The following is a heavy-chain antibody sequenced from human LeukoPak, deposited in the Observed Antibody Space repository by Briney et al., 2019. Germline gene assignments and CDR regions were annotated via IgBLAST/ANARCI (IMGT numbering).Heavy chain of an antibody. CDR2: IYYSGST. D-gene: IGHD3-16*02. CDR3: ARGAYDYIWGSYRYSPFPPYFDY. V-gene: IGHV4-30-4*01. J-gene: IGHJ4*02. CDR1: GGSISSDDYY. Sequence: PSETLSLTCTVSGGSISSDDYYWSWIRQPPGKGLEWIGYIYYSGSTYYNPSLKSRVTISVDTSKNQFSLKLSSVTAADTAVYYCARGAYDYIWGSYRYSPFPPYFDYWGQGTLVTVSS.